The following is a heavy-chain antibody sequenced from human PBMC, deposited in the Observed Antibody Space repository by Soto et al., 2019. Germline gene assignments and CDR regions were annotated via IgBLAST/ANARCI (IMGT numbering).Heavy chain of an antibody. D-gene: IGHD2-2*01. CDR1: EFTFNNYA. Sequence: GGSLRLSCAASEFTFNNYAMNWVRQAPGKGLEWVSGISGSGVSTYYADSVKGRFTISRDNSKNTLFLQMNSLEAEDTAVYYCARSGSTAYPPKNWFGPWGQGNLVTVSS. CDR2: ISGSGVST. V-gene: IGHV3-23*01. CDR3: ARSGSTAYPPKNWFGP. J-gene: IGHJ5*02.